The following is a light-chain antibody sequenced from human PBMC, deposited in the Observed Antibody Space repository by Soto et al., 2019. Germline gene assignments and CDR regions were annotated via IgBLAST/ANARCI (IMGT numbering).Light chain of an antibody. CDR1: SSDVGGANY. CDR3: SSYGGSNNFYV. V-gene: IGLV2-8*01. J-gene: IGLJ1*01. CDR2: EVS. Sequence: QSALTQPPSASGSPGQSVTISCTGTSSDVGGANYVSWYQQHPGKAPKLIIYEVSKRPSGVPDRFSGSKSGNTASLTVSGLQAEDEADYYCSSYGGSNNFYVFGTGTKVTVL.